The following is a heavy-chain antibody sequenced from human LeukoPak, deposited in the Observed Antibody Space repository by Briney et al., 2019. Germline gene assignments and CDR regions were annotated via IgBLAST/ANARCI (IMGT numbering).Heavy chain of an antibody. V-gene: IGHV4-4*09. CDR3: ARQRGTVDNGYYFDY. CDR2: IYTSGST. Sequence: SETLSLTCTVSGGSISSCYWSWIRQPPGKGLEWIGYIYTSGSTNYNPSLKSRVTISVDTSKNQFSLKLSSVTAADTAVYYCARQRGTVDNGYYFDYWGQGTLVTVSS. J-gene: IGHJ4*02. CDR1: GGSISSCY. D-gene: IGHD4-23*01.